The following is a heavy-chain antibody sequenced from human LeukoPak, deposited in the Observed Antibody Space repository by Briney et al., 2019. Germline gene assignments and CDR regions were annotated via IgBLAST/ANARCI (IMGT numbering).Heavy chain of an antibody. D-gene: IGHD5-24*01. J-gene: IGHJ4*02. V-gene: IGHV3-74*01. CDR1: GFTFSSYW. CDR2: IRGDGTIT. CDR3: ARAPRWLQSELDY. Sequence: PGGSLRLSCAASGFTFSSYWMHWVRQAPGKGLVWVSRIRGDGTITSYADSVRGRFTVSRDNSKNTLYLQMNSLRAEDTAVYYCARAPRWLQSELDYWGQGTLVTVSS.